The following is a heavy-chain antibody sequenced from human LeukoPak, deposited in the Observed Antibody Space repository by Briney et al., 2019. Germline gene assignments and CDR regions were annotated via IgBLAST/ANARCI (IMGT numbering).Heavy chain of an antibody. CDR1: GGSISSYY. Sequence: SETLSLTCTVSGGSISSYYWSWIRQPPGKGLEWIGYIYYSGSTNYNPSLKSRVTISVDTSKNQFSLKLSSVSAADTAVYYCARHLTGYSGYGFDYWGQGTLVTVSS. CDR2: IYYSGST. J-gene: IGHJ4*02. CDR3: ARHLTGYSGYGFDY. V-gene: IGHV4-59*08. D-gene: IGHD5-12*01.